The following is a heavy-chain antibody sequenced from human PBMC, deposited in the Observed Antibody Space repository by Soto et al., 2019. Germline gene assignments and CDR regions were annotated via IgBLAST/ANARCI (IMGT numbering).Heavy chain of an antibody. CDR1: GFTVSSNY. D-gene: IGHD1-26*01. J-gene: IGHJ6*02. V-gene: IGHV3-53*01. Sequence: GGSLRFSCAASGFTVSSNYMSWVRQAPGKGLEWVSVIYSGGSTYYADSVKGRFTISRDNSKNTLYLQMNSLRAEDTAVYYCARDQLVSGSYYYYYYGMDVWGQGTTVTVSS. CDR3: ARDQLVSGSYYYYYYGMDV. CDR2: IYSGGST.